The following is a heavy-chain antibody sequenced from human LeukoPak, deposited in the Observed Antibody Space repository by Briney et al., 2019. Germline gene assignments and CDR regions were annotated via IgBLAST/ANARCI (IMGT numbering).Heavy chain of an antibody. D-gene: IGHD2-21*02. J-gene: IGHJ4*02. Sequence: GESLKISCKGSGYSFTTYWIGWVRQLPGKGLEWMGIIYPGDSDTRYSPSFQGQVTISADKSISTAYLQWSSLKASDTAMYYCARTYCGGDCYYSYFDYWGQGTLVTVSS. CDR3: ARTYCGGDCYYSYFDY. V-gene: IGHV5-51*01. CDR2: IYPGDSDT. CDR1: GYSFTTYW.